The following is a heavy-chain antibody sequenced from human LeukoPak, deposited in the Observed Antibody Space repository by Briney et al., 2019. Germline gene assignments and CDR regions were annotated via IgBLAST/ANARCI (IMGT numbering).Heavy chain of an antibody. Sequence: PGGSLRLSCAASGFTFDDYAMHWVRQAPGKGLEWVSGISWNSGSIGYADSVKGRFTISRDNAKNSLYLQMNSLRAEDTALYYCAKDIGYSSSWSRPFEYFQHWGQGTLVTVSS. CDR3: AKDIGYSSSWSRPFEYFQH. CDR2: ISWNSGSI. J-gene: IGHJ1*01. V-gene: IGHV3-9*01. D-gene: IGHD6-13*01. CDR1: GFTFDDYA.